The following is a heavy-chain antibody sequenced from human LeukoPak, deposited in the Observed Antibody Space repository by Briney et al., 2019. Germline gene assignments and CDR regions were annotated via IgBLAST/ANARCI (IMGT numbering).Heavy chain of an antibody. J-gene: IGHJ3*02. CDR1: GGSISSGGYY. CDR3: ARAPPTVVTPGHAFDI. CDR2: IYYSGST. D-gene: IGHD4-23*01. Sequence: SQTLSLTCTVSGGSISSGGYYWSWIRQHPGKGLEWIGYIYYSGSTYYNPSLKSRVTISVDTSKNQFSLKLSSVTAADTAVYYCARAPPTVVTPGHAFDIWGQGTMDTVSS. V-gene: IGHV4-31*03.